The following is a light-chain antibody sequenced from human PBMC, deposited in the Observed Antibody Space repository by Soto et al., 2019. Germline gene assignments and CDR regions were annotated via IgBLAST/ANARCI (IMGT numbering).Light chain of an antibody. CDR2: RNN. CDR3: AAWDDSLNGLWV. Sequence: QSVLTQPPSASGTPGQRVTISCSGSSSNIGSNTVNWYQQLPGTAPKLLIYRNNQRPSGVPDRFSGSKSGTSASLAIGGLQSEDEADYYCAAWDDSLNGLWVFGGGTKLTVL. CDR1: SSNIGSNT. V-gene: IGLV1-44*01. J-gene: IGLJ3*02.